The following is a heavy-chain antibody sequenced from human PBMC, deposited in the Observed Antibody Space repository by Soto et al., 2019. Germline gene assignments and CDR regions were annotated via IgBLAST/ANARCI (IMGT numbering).Heavy chain of an antibody. J-gene: IGHJ5*02. CDR3: ARDMRVTSKFPPFDP. D-gene: IGHD2-2*01. CDR2: ISSSSSTI. CDR1: GFTFSSYS. V-gene: IGHV3-48*01. Sequence: GGSLRLSCAASGFTFSSYSMNWVRQAPGKGLEWVSYISSSSSTIYYADSVKGRFTISRDNAKNSLYLQMNSLRAEDTAVYYCARDMRVTSKFPPFDPWGQGTLGTVSS.